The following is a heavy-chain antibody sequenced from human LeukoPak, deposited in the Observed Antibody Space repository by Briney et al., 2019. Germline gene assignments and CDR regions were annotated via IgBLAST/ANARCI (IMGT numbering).Heavy chain of an antibody. J-gene: IGHJ6*03. Sequence: GGSLRLSCAASGFTFSSYWMSWVRQAPGKGLEWVANIKQDGSEKYYVDSVKGRFTISRDNAKNSLYLQMNSLRAEDTAVYYCARVIWELPPHYYYMDVWGKGTTVTISS. CDR1: GFTFSSYW. CDR3: ARVIWELPPHYYYMDV. D-gene: IGHD1-26*01. CDR2: IKQDGSEK. V-gene: IGHV3-7*04.